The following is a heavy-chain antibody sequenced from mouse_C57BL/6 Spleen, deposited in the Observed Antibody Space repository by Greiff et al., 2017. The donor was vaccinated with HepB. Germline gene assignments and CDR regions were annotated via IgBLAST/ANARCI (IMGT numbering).Heavy chain of an antibody. CDR1: GYTFTSYW. CDR2: IDPSDSET. J-gene: IGHJ1*03. CDR3: ARSGDYDERDFDV. D-gene: IGHD2-4*01. V-gene: IGHV1-52*01. Sequence: QVQLKQPGAELVRPGSSVKLSCKASGYTFTSYWMHWVKQRPIQGLEWIGNIDPSDSETHYNQKFKDKATLTVDKSSSTAYMQLSSLTSEDSAVYYCARSGDYDERDFDVWGTGTTVTVSS.